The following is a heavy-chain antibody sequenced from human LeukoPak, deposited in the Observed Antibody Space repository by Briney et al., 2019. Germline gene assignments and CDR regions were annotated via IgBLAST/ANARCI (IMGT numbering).Heavy chain of an antibody. CDR2: MNPNSGNT. Sequence: GAPVKVSCKASGYTFTSYDINWVRQATGQGLEWMGRMNPNSGNTGYAQKFQGRVTMTRNTSISTAYMELSSLRSEDTAVYYCATMVRGVIITRDYWGQGTLVTVSS. J-gene: IGHJ4*02. V-gene: IGHV1-8*01. D-gene: IGHD3-10*01. CDR3: ATMVRGVIITRDY. CDR1: GYTFTSYD.